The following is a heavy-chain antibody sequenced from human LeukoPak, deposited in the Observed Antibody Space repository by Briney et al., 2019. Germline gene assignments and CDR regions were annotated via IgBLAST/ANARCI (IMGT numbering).Heavy chain of an antibody. CDR1: GDSISNSDYY. V-gene: IGHV4-39*07. Sequence: SETLSLTCTVSGDSISNSDYYWGWIRQSPGKGLEWIGEINQSGSTQYNPSLKSRVTISVDTSKNQFSLKLSSVTAADTAVYYCATMGSGSYFNYWGQGSLVTVSS. CDR3: ATMGSGSYFNY. J-gene: IGHJ4*02. D-gene: IGHD1-26*01. CDR2: INQSGST.